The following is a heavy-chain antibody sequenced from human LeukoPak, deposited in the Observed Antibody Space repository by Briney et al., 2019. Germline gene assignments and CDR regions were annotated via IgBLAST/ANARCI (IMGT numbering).Heavy chain of an antibody. CDR2: INPNSGGT. CDR1: GYTFTGYY. J-gene: IGHJ4*02. CDR3: ARGYYYDSGGYFKYDY. Sequence: GASVKVSCKASGYTFTGYYMHWVRQAPGQGLEWMGWINPNSGGTNYAQKFQGRVTMTRDTSISTAYMELSRLRSDDTAVYYCARGYYYDSGGYFKYDYWGQGTLVTVSS. V-gene: IGHV1-2*02. D-gene: IGHD3-22*01.